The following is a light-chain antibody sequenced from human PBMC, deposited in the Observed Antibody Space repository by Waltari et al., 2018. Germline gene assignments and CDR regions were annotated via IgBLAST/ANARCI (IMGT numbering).Light chain of an antibody. Sequence: QSVLSQPPSVIGTPGQGVTISCSGSRSNIGFHTLPWYQQLPGTAPKLLIYNNNQRPSGVPDRFSGSKSGTSASLAISGLRSEDEADYYCAAWDDSLNGWVFGGGTKLTVL. CDR1: RSNIGFHT. V-gene: IGLV1-44*01. J-gene: IGLJ3*02. CDR3: AAWDDSLNGWV. CDR2: NNN.